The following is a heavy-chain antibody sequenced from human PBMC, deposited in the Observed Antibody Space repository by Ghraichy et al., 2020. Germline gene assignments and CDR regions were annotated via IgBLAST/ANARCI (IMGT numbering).Heavy chain of an antibody. CDR3: AKGPLCSSTSCYPPAKYFDY. V-gene: IGHV3-23*01. Sequence: GGSLRLSCAASVFTFSSSTMSWVRQAPGKGLEWVSAISASGDSTYYADFVKGRFTISRDNSKNTLYLQMNSLRAEDTAVYYCAKGPLCSSTSCYPPAKYFDYWGQGTLVTVSS. CDR1: VFTFSSST. CDR2: ISASGDST. D-gene: IGHD2-2*01. J-gene: IGHJ4*02.